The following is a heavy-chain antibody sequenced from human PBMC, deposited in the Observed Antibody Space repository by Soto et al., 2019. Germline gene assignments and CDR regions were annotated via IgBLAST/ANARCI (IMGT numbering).Heavy chain of an antibody. V-gene: IGHV1-18*01. CDR3: ARYGSGSYWSDYYYYGMDV. CDR2: ISAYNGNT. CDR1: GYTFTSYG. Sequence: ASGKVSCKASGYTFTSYGISWVRQAPGQGLEWMGWISAYNGNTNYAQKLQGRVTMTTDTSTSTAYMELRSLRSDDTAVYYCARYGSGSYWSDYYYYGMDVWGQGTTVTVSS. J-gene: IGHJ6*02. D-gene: IGHD3-10*01.